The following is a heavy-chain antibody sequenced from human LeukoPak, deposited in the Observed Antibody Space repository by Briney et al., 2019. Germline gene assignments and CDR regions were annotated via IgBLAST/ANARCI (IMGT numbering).Heavy chain of an antibody. J-gene: IGHJ4*02. D-gene: IGHD2-15*01. CDR3: AKSNGYCSGGNCYSNY. V-gene: IGHV3-30*18. Sequence: GGSLRLSCAASGFTFSDYGMHWVRQAPGKGLEWVAVISYDGKNQYYADSVKGRFTISRDSSKNTLYLQMSSLRVEDTAVYYCAKSNGYCSGGNCYSNYWGQGTLVTVSS. CDR2: ISYDGKNQ. CDR1: GFTFSDYG.